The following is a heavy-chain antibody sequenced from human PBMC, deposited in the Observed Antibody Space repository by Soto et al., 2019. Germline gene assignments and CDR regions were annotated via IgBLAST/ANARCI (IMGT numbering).Heavy chain of an antibody. CDR3: AKESGMVRGVTSGLFVS. CDR2: ISGSGGST. CDR1: GFTFSSYA. V-gene: IGHV3-23*01. J-gene: IGHJ4*02. D-gene: IGHD3-10*01. Sequence: LGGSLRLSCAASGFTFSSYAMSWVRQAPGKGLEWVSAISGSGGSTYYADSVKGRFTISRDNSKNTLYLQMNSLRAEDTAVYYCAKESGMVRGVTSGLFVSWGQGTLVTVSS.